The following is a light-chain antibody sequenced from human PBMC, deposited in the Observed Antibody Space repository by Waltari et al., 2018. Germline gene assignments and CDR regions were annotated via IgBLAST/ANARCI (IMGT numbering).Light chain of an antibody. CDR2: EVT. CDR1: SSDVGSYNR. V-gene: IGLV2-18*02. CDR3: RSYTSRSTVV. J-gene: IGLJ3*02. Sequence: QSALTQPPSVSGSPGQSVTIPCTGTSSDVGSYNRVSWYQQPPGTAPKLLIYEVTNRASGVPHRFSGSKSGNTASLTISGLQAEDEADYYCRSYTSRSTVVFGGGTKLTVL.